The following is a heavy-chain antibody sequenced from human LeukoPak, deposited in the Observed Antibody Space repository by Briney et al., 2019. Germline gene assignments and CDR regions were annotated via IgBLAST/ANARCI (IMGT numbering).Heavy chain of an antibody. CDR3: ARQGYCGGTTCYSSWFDP. V-gene: IGHV4-4*07. CDR2: IYTSGST. D-gene: IGHD2-15*01. CDR1: GGSISSYY. J-gene: IGHJ5*02. Sequence: PSETLSLTCTVSGGSISSYYWSWIRQPAGKGLEWIGRIYTSGSTNYNPSLKSRVTMSVDTSKNQFSLKLTSVTAADTAVYYCARQGYCGGTTCYSSWFDPWGQGTLVTVSS.